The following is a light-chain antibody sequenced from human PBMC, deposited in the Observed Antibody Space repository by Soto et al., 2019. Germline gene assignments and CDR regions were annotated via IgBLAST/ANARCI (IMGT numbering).Light chain of an antibody. CDR3: GTWDSSLSAGQ. CDR1: SSNIGNNY. Sequence: QSVLTQPPSVSAAPGQKVTISCSGSSSNIGNNYVSWYQHLPGTAPKLLIYDDNKRPSEIPDRFSGSKSGTSATLGITGLQTGDEADYYCGTWDSSLSAGQIGGGTKLTVL. V-gene: IGLV1-51*01. J-gene: IGLJ2*01. CDR2: DDN.